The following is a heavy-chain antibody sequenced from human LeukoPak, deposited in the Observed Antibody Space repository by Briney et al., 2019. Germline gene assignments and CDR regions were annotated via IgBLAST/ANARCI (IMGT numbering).Heavy chain of an antibody. J-gene: IGHJ4*02. CDR3: ARDLWFQEATEDY. CDR2: ISRGGTTV. V-gene: IGHV3-48*01. Sequence: GGSLRLSCAASGFTFSTYSMNWVRQAPERGLEWVSYISRGGTTVYYTDPVKGRFTISRDNAKNSVYLQMNSLRAEDTAVYYCARDLWFQEATEDYWGQGTLVTVSS. CDR1: GFTFSTYS. D-gene: IGHD3-10*01.